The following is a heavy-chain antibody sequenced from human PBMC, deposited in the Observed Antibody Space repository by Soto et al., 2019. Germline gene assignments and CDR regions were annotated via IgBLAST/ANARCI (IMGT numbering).Heavy chain of an antibody. D-gene: IGHD2-8*01. Sequence: LRLSCAASGFTFSSYWMHWVRQAPGKGLVWVSRINSDGSSATYADSVKGRFTVSRDNAKNTLYLQMNSLRAEDTAVYYCARDLPTNGDGMDVWGQGTTATVSS. CDR3: ARDLPTNGDGMDV. CDR1: GFTFSSYW. J-gene: IGHJ6*02. V-gene: IGHV3-74*01. CDR2: INSDGSSA.